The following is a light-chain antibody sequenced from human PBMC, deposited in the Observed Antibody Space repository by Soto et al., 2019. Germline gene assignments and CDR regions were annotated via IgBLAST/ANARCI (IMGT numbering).Light chain of an antibody. CDR2: GAS. V-gene: IGKV3-15*01. J-gene: IGKJ2*01. CDR3: QQYNNWPPYT. Sequence: EIVMTQSPATLSVSPGERATLSCRASQSFSSNLAWYQQKPGQAPRLLIYGASTRATGIPARFSGSGSGTEFTLTISSLQAEDFALYYCQQYNNWPPYTFGQGNKLEIK. CDR1: QSFSSN.